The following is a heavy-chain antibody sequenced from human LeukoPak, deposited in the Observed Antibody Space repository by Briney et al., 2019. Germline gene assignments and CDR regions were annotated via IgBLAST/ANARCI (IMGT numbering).Heavy chain of an antibody. CDR2: INPNSGDP. CDR1: GYTFTGYF. V-gene: IGHV1-2*06. D-gene: IGHD6-13*01. Sequence: ASVKVSCKASGYTFTGYFMHWVRQAPGQGLVWMGRINPNSGDPNYAQKFQGRVTMTRDTSISTAYMELSSLRSDDTAMYYCARGIAATDDYWGQGTLVTVSS. CDR3: ARGIAATDDY. J-gene: IGHJ4*02.